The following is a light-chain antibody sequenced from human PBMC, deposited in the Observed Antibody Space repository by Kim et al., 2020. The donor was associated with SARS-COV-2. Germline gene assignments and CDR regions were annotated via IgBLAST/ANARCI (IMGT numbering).Light chain of an antibody. J-gene: IGKJ5*01. CDR3: QQYGNSPPLT. V-gene: IGKV3-15*01. CDR1: QSVNNK. CDR2: DAP. Sequence: MVMTQSPATLSVSPGEKAALSCRASQSVNNKLAWYQQKPGQGPRLVIYDAPTRAPGIPHRFIGSGSGTDFTLTIMKLHSEDSAIYYCQQYGNSPPLTFCQGTRLEIK.